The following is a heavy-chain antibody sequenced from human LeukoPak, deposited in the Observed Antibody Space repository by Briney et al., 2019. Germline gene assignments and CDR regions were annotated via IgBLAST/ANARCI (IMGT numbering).Heavy chain of an antibody. CDR3: ARAPVGYDFWSGYPPYYYYGMDV. CDR2: IYYSGST. D-gene: IGHD3-3*01. CDR1: GGSISSGDYY. V-gene: IGHV4-30-4*01. Sequence: SRTLSLTCTVSGGSISSGDYYWSWIRQPPGKGLEWIGYIYYSGSTYYNPSLKSRVTISVDTSKNQFSLKLSSVTAADTAVYYCARAPVGYDFWSGYPPYYYYGMDVWGQGTTVTVSS. J-gene: IGHJ6*02.